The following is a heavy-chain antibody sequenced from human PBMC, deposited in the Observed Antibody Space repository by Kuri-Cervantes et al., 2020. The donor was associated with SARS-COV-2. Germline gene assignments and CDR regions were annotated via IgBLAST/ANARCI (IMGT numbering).Heavy chain of an antibody. Sequence: SGPTLMKPTHTLTLTCSFSGFSLSTSGVGVGWIRQPPGKALEWLALIYWDDDKRYSPSLKSSLTINKDTSKNQVVLTMNNMDPVDTAKYYSANSASGYFDYWGQGTLVTVSS. J-gene: IGHJ4*02. CDR3: ANSASGYFDY. D-gene: IGHD2-15*01. CDR1: GFSLSTSGVG. CDR2: IYWDDDK. V-gene: IGHV2-5*02.